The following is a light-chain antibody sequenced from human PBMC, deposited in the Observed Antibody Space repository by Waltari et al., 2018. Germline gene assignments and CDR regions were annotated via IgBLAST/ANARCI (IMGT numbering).Light chain of an antibody. Sequence: QSALTQPASVSGSLGPSITISCTGSGSEIDIYNLVSWYQQYPGKAPNLIIYEGDERPSGVSDRFSGSKSGNTASLTISGLQADDEAEYHCCSYAGGTTFLFGGGTKVTVL. J-gene: IGLJ2*01. CDR3: CSYAGGTTFL. V-gene: IGLV2-23*03. CDR2: EGD. CDR1: GSEIDIYNL.